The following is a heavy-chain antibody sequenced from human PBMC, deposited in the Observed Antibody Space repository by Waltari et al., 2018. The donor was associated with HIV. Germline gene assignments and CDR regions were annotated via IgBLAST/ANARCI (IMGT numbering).Heavy chain of an antibody. Sequence: EVQLEQSGAELRKPGESLKISCKASGYTFTDYWIGWVRQMPGKGPEWMGIIYPDGSDTKYCPSFQGQVTISADKSNNVAYLQWSSLKSSDSVLYCCVRLNPAVAGSAPDGLNYAVDVWGQGTTVTVSS. CDR1: GYTFTDYW. CDR3: VRLNPAVAGSAPDGLNYAVDV. J-gene: IGHJ6*02. D-gene: IGHD6-19*01. V-gene: IGHV5-51*01. CDR2: IYPDGSDT.